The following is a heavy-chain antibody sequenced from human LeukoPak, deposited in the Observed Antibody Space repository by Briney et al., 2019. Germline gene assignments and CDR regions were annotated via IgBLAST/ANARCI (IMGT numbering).Heavy chain of an antibody. J-gene: IGHJ4*02. CDR3: ARGESQEWEHTKPFDY. V-gene: IGHV3-11*01. Sequence: SGGSLRLSCAASGFTFSDYYMSWIRQAPGKGLEWVSYISSSGSTIYYADSVKGRFTISRDNAKNSLYLQMNSLRAEDTAVYYCARGESQEWEHTKPFDYWGQGTLVTVSS. CDR2: ISSSGSTI. D-gene: IGHD1-26*01. CDR1: GFTFSDYY.